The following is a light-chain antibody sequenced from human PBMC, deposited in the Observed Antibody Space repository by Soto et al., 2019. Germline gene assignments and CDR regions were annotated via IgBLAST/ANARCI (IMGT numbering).Light chain of an antibody. J-gene: IGKJ4*01. V-gene: IGKV3-20*01. CDR1: QSVSSNY. Sequence: ENVLTQSPGTLSLSPGERATLSCRASQSVSSNYLAWYQQKPGQAPRLLIYGASSRATGIPDRFSGSGSGTDFTPTIRRLEPEDFAVYYCQQYGSSSPVTFGGGTKVEIK. CDR2: GAS. CDR3: QQYGSSSPVT.